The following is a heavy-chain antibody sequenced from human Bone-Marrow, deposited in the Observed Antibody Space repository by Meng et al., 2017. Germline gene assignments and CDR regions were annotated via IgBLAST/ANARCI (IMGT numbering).Heavy chain of an antibody. J-gene: IGHJ4*02. CDR1: GYTLTELY. CDR2: LYAEDGET. D-gene: IGHD2-15*01. V-gene: IGHV1-24*01. CDR3: ATDLLY. Sequence: ASVKVSCKVSGYTLTELYTHWVRQAPGKGREWRGGLYAEDGETIYAQKFQGRVTMTEDTSTDTAYMELSSLRAEDTAVYYCATDLLYWGQGTLVTVSS.